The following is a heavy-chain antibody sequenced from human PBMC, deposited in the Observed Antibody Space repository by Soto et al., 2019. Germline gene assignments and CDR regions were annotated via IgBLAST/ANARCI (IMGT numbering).Heavy chain of an antibody. V-gene: IGHV1-18*01. CDR3: ARGGYDFWSVSPRWFDP. Sequence: ASVKVSCKASGYTFTSYGISWVRQAPGQGLEWMGWISAYNGNTNYAQKLQSRVTMTTDTSSSTAYMELRSLRSDDTAVYYCARGGYDFWSVSPRWFDPWGQGTLVTVSS. D-gene: IGHD3-3*01. CDR2: ISAYNGNT. CDR1: GYTFTSYG. J-gene: IGHJ5*02.